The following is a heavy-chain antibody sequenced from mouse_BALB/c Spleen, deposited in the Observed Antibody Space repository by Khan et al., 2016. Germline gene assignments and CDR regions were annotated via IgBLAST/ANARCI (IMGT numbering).Heavy chain of an antibody. D-gene: IGHD1-1*01. J-gene: IGHJ2*02. CDR1: GYTFTDFA. V-gene: IGHV1S137*01. Sequence: VQLQESGPELVRPGVSVKISCKGSGYTFTDFAMHWVMQSRAKSLEWIGIVSTYSDNTKYNQKFKGKATMTVDKYSSTAYMELVGLTSEDSAIYYCARDDYGSRGVDYWGQGTSLTVSS. CDR2: VSTYSDNT. CDR3: ARDDYGSRGVDY.